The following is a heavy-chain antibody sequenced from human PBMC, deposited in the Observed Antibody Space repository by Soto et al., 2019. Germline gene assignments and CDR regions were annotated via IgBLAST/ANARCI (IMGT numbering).Heavy chain of an antibody. Sequence: GASVKVSCKVSGYTLTELSMHWVRQAPGKGLEWMGGFDPEDGETIYAQKFQGRVTMTEDTSTDTAYMELSSLRSEDTAVYYCATATGYSSSWYHSPKYYFDYWGQGTLVTVSS. J-gene: IGHJ4*02. CDR1: GYTLTELS. CDR2: FDPEDGET. V-gene: IGHV1-24*01. D-gene: IGHD6-13*01. CDR3: ATATGYSSSWYHSPKYYFDY.